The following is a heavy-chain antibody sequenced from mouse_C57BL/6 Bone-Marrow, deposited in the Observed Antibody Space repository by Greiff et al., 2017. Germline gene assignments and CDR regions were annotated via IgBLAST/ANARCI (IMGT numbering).Heavy chain of an antibody. CDR2: ISSGSSTI. CDR3: ARRTGTGGAWFAD. J-gene: IGHJ3*01. Sequence: VQLKESGGGLVKPGGSLKLSCAASGFTFSDYGMPWVRQAPEKGLEWVAYISSGSSTIYYADTVKGRFTISRDTAKSTLFLQLTSLRSEDTAMYYCARRTGTGGAWFADWGQGTLVTVSA. D-gene: IGHD4-1*01. CDR1: GFTFSDYG. V-gene: IGHV5-17*01.